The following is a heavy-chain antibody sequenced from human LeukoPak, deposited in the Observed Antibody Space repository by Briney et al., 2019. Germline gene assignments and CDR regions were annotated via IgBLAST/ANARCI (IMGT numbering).Heavy chain of an antibody. CDR3: ARDPVPGSPDYFDY. D-gene: IGHD1-26*01. J-gene: IGHJ4*02. CDR1: GFNFNNYA. Sequence: SGGSLRLSCVTSGFNFNNYAMTWVRQAPGKGLEWVSVINTSGGTYYADSVKGRFTISRDNSKNTLYLQMDSLRADDTAVYFCARDPVPGSPDYFDYWGQGTLVTVSS. V-gene: IGHV3-23*01. CDR2: INTSGGT.